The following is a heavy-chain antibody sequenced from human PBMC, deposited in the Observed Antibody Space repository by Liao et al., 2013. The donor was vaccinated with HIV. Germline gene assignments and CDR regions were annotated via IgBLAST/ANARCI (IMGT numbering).Heavy chain of an antibody. CDR2: INHSGST. CDR3: ARGGRIVPATVTQ. CDR1: GGSFSGYY. Sequence: QVQLQQWGAGLLKPSETLSLTCAVYGGSFSGYYWSWIRQPPGKGLEWIGEINHSGSTNYNPSLKSRVTISVDTSKNQFSLKLTSVTAADTAVYYCARGGRIVPATVTQWGQGILVTVSS. D-gene: IGHD2-15*01. J-gene: IGHJ4*02. V-gene: IGHV4-34*01.